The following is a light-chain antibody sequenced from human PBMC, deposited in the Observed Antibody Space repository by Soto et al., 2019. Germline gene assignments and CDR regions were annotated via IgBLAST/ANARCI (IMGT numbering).Light chain of an antibody. CDR3: QQYNDNWPT. CDR1: QSVRTN. CDR2: GAY. V-gene: IGKV3-15*01. Sequence: EIIMTHSPATLSVSPGERATLSCRASQSVRTNLAWYQHKPGQSPRLLIYGAYNRATGFTARFSGGGSGTEFTLTINGLQSEDFAVYYCQQYNDNWPTVGPGTKVEIK. J-gene: IGKJ1*01.